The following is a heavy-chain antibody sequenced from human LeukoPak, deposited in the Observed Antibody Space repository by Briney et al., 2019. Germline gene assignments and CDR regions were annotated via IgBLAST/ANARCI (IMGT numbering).Heavy chain of an antibody. CDR3: VHGSGSFRYYLDY. Sequence: SETLSLTCTVSGGSIVSVSYFWGWIRRPPGTGLEWIGSIYYSGSTYYNPSLKSRVTISVDTSKSQFSLKLSSVTAADTAVYYCVHGSGSFRYYLDYWGQGTLVTVSS. V-gene: IGHV4-39*01. CDR1: GGSIVSVSYF. D-gene: IGHD3-10*01. J-gene: IGHJ4*02. CDR2: IYYSGST.